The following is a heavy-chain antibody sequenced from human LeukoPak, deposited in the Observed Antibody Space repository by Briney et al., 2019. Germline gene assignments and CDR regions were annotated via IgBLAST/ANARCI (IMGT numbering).Heavy chain of an antibody. J-gene: IGHJ6*02. D-gene: IGHD6-19*01. Sequence: ASVKVSCKASGYTFTSYDINWVRQATGQGLEWMGWMNPNSGNTGYAQKFQGRVTMTRNTSISTAYMGLSSLRSEDTAVYYCARAYSSGFYYYYGMDVWGQGTTVTVSS. CDR2: MNPNSGNT. CDR1: GYTFTSYD. V-gene: IGHV1-8*01. CDR3: ARAYSSGFYYYYGMDV.